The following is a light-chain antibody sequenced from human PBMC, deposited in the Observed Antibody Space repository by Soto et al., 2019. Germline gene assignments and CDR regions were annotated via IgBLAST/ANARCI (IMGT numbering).Light chain of an antibody. CDR2: DDG. J-gene: IGLJ1*01. CDR3: QVWDFSSDLSV. CDR1: NIGSES. Sequence: SSELTQPPSVSVAPGQTASITCGGNNIGSESVHWYQQKPGQAPVLVVYDDGDRPSGIPERFSGSNSGDTATLTISRVDAGDEADYYCQVWDFSSDLSVFGPGTKVTVL. V-gene: IGLV3-21*02.